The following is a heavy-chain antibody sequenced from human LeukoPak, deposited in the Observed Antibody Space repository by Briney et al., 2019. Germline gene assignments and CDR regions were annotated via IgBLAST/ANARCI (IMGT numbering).Heavy chain of an antibody. CDR1: GFTFSRYW. CDR2: IKEDGSVK. Sequence: PGGSLRLSCAASGFTFSRYWMSWVRQAPGKGLEWLANIKEDGSVKYYVESVKGRFTISRDNAKNSLYLQMNSLRAEDTAVYYCAASITMFDYWGQGTLVTVSS. D-gene: IGHD3-10*01. J-gene: IGHJ4*02. CDR3: AASITMFDY. V-gene: IGHV3-7*02.